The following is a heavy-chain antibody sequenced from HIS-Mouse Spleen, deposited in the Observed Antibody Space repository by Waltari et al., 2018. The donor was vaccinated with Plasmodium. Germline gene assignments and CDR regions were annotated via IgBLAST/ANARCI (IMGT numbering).Heavy chain of an antibody. Sequence: QVQLQQWGAGLLKPSETLSLTCAVYGGSFSGYYWSWIRQPPGKGLEGIGEINHSGSTNYNPSRKSRVTISVDTSKNQFSRKLSSVTAADTAVYYCARLVVVASKDSYWGQGTLVTVSS. V-gene: IGHV4-34*01. J-gene: IGHJ4*02. CDR1: GGSFSGYY. D-gene: IGHD2-15*01. CDR3: ARLVVVASKDSY. CDR2: INHSGST.